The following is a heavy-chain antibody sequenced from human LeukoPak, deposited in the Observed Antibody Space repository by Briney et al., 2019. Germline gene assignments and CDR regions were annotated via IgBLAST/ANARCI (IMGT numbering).Heavy chain of an antibody. CDR2: IYHSGST. J-gene: IGHJ4*02. D-gene: IGHD3-3*01. CDR1: GGSISSYY. CDR3: ARDSGLYDFWSGYPWYFDY. V-gene: IGHV4-38-2*02. Sequence: SETLSLTCTVSGGSISSYYWSWIRQPPGKGLEWIGSIYHSGSTYYNPSLKSRVTISVDTSKNQFSLKLSSVTAADTAVYYCARDSGLYDFWSGYPWYFDYWGQGTLVTVSS.